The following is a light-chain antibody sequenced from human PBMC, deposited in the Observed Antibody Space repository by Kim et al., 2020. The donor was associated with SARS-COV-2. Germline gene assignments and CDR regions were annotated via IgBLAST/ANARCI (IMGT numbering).Light chain of an antibody. Sequence: SSELTQDPAVSVALGQTVRITCQGDSLRMHYSSWYQQKPGQAPILVFYGKNNRPSEIPDRFSGSSSGNTASLTITGAQAEDEADYYCHSRDTSGDHRVFGGGTKLTVL. J-gene: IGLJ2*01. V-gene: IGLV3-19*01. CDR2: GKN. CDR1: SLRMHY. CDR3: HSRDTSGDHRV.